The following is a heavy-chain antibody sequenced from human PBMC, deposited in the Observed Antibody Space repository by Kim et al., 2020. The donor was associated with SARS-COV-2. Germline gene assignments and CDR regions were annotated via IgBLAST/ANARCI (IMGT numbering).Heavy chain of an antibody. CDR3: ARDGFSADSSGYIPLPYYYYGMDV. V-gene: IGHV3-7*03. J-gene: IGHJ6*02. D-gene: IGHD3-22*01. CDR2: IKQDGSEK. Sequence: GGSLRLSCAASGFTFSSYWMSWVRQAPGKGLEWVANIKQDGSEKYYVDSVKGRFTISRDNAKNSLYLQMNSLRAEDTAVYYCARDGFSADSSGYIPLPYYYYGMDVWGQGTTVTVSS. CDR1: GFTFSSYW.